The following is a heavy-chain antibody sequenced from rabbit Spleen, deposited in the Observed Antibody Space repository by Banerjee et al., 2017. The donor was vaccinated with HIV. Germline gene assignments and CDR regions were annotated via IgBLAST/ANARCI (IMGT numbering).Heavy chain of an antibody. V-gene: IGHV1S43*01. CDR1: GFSLSSYYY. Sequence: QEQLVESGGGLVQPEGSLTLTCTASGFSLSSYYYMCWVRQAPGKGLEWIACIYTNSGSTWYASWAKGRFTISKSTSLNTVDLKMTSLTAADTATYFCARGGAGGGYGFDLWGPGTLVTVS. CDR3: ARGGAGGGYGFDL. D-gene: IGHD8-1*01. J-gene: IGHJ4*01. CDR2: IYTNSGST.